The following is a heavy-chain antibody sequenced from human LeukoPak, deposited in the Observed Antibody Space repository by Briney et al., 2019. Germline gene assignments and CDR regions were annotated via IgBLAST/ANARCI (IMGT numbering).Heavy chain of an antibody. CDR2: TSSIEEST. Sequence: AGTLRLSCAASGFTFSNYSMNWVRQPPGKGLEWISATSSIEESTNYADSVKGRFTISRDSPMETLYLQMNSLRAEDTATYFCAKRLSFGVAIGDFDYWGQGTLVTVSS. D-gene: IGHD3-3*01. J-gene: IGHJ4*02. CDR3: AKRLSFGVAIGDFDY. V-gene: IGHV3-23*01. CDR1: GFTFSNYS.